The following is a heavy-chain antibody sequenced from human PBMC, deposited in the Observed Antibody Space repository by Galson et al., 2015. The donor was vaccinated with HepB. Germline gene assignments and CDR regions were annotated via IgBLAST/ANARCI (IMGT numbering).Heavy chain of an antibody. CDR3: ARHQIYYYDSSGYYYGY. CDR2: IDPSDSYT. Sequence: QSGAEVTKPGESLRISCKGSGYSFTSYWISWVRQMPGKGLEWMGRIDPSDSYTNYSPSFQGHVTISADKSISTAYLQWSSLKASDTAMYYCARHQIYYYDSSGYYYGYWGQGTLVTVSS. V-gene: IGHV5-10-1*01. J-gene: IGHJ4*02. D-gene: IGHD3-22*01. CDR1: GYSFTSYW.